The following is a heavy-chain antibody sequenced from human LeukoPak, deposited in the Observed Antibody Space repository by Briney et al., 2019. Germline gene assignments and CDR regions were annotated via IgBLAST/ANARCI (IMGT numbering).Heavy chain of an antibody. J-gene: IGHJ4*02. CDR1: GGSISSSSYS. CDR2: IYYSGST. D-gene: IGHD2-2*01. Sequence: SETLSLTCTVSGGSISSSSYSWGWIRQPPGKGLEWIGSIYYSGSTYYNPSLKSRVTISVDTSKNQFSLKLSSVTAADTAVYYCARRVRTDGIVVVPAATHLQFDYWGQGTLVTVSS. V-gene: IGHV4-39*07. CDR3: ARRVRTDGIVVVPAATHLQFDY.